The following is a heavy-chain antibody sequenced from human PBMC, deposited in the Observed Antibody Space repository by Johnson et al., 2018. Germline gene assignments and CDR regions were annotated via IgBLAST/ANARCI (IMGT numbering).Heavy chain of an antibody. CDR2: IYYSGST. Sequence: VQLQESGPGLVKPSETLSLTCTVSGGSISSYYWSWIRQPPGKGLEWIAYIYYSGSTSYTPSLKSRVTMSVDTSKTQFSLTPSSVTAADTAVYYWARHAEDVWGINDIFDIWGQGTMVTVSS. J-gene: IGHJ3*02. CDR3: ARHAEDVWGINDIFDI. CDR1: GGSISSYY. D-gene: IGHD3-16*01. V-gene: IGHV4-59*01.